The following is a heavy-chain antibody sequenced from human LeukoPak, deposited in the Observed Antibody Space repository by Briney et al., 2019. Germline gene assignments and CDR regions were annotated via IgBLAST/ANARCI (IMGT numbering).Heavy chain of an antibody. D-gene: IGHD5-12*01. Sequence: GGSLRLSCAASGFTFSSYAMHWVRRAPGKGLEWVAVISYDGPNKNYADSVKGRFTISRGNSKNTLYLQMTNLRAEDTAVYYCAKDGAWLRFDDWGQGILVTVSS. V-gene: IGHV3-30*04. J-gene: IGHJ4*02. CDR3: AKDGAWLRFDD. CDR2: ISYDGPNK. CDR1: GFTFSSYA.